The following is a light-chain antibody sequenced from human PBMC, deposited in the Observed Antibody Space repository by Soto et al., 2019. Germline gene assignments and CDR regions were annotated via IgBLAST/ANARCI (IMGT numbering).Light chain of an antibody. CDR2: GAS. CDR3: QQYGSSSLYT. Sequence: EIVLTQSPGTLSLSPGERATLSCRASQSVSSSYLAWYQQKPGQAPRLLIYGASTRATGIPDRFSGSGSGPDFTLTISRLEPEDFAVYYCQQYGSSSLYTFGHGTKLEIK. V-gene: IGKV3-20*01. J-gene: IGKJ2*01. CDR1: QSVSSSY.